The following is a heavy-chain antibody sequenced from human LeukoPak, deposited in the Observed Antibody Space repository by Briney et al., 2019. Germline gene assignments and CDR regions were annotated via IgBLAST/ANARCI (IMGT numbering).Heavy chain of an antibody. J-gene: IGHJ3*01. V-gene: IGHV3-23*01. Sequence: GGSLRLSCAASGFTFSSYAMSWVRQAPGKGMEWVSAISGSGGSTYYADSVKGRFTISRDNSRNTLYLQMNSLRAEDTAVYYCAKEYYYDSSGRGLHWGQGTMVTVSS. CDR2: ISGSGGST. CDR1: GFTFSSYA. D-gene: IGHD3-22*01. CDR3: AKEYYYDSSGRGLH.